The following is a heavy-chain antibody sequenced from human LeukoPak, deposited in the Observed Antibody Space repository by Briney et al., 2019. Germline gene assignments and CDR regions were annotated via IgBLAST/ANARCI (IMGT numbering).Heavy chain of an antibody. CDR2: IIGSGGST. CDR3: ENRSHDFWSRLDY. V-gene: IGHV3-23*01. J-gene: IGHJ4*02. CDR1: GFTFSSYA. D-gene: IGHD3-3*01. Sequence: GGSLRLSCAASGFTFSSYAMSWVRQAPGKGLEWVSAIIGSGGSTFYADSVKGRFTISRDNSKNTLYLQMNSLRAEATAVYYCENRSHDFWSRLDYWGQGTLVTVSS.